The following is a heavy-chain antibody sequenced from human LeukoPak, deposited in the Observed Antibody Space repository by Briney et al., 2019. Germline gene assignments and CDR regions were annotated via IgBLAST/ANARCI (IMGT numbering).Heavy chain of an antibody. CDR2: IYYSGST. D-gene: IGHD3-22*01. CDR3: ARALRYYYDSSGYNWFDP. CDR1: CASISSSSYY. V-gene: IGHV4-39*07. J-gene: IGHJ5*02. Sequence: SETLSLTCTVSCASISSSSYYWGWIRQPPGKGLEWIGSIYYSGSTYYNPSPQSRVTISVATSKTQFSLKLSSVTAADTAVYYCARALRYYYDSSGYNWFDPWGQGTLVTVSS.